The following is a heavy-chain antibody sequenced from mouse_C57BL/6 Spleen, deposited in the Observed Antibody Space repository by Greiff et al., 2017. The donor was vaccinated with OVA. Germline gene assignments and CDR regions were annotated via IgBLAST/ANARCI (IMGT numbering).Heavy chain of an antibody. Sequence: EVQLQQSVAELVRPGASVKLSCTASGFNIKNSYMHWVKQRPEQGLEWIGRIDPANGNTKYAPKFQGKATITADTSSNTAYLQLSSLTSEDTAIYYFARGTVVAPYAMDYWGQGTSVTVSS. V-gene: IGHV14-3*01. D-gene: IGHD1-1*01. J-gene: IGHJ4*01. CDR1: GFNIKNSY. CDR3: ARGTVVAPYAMDY. CDR2: IDPANGNT.